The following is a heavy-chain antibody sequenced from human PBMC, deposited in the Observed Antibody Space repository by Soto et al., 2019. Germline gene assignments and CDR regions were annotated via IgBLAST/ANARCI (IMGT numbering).Heavy chain of an antibody. V-gene: IGHV3-23*01. CDR3: AKQQGPGTPYYYAMDV. D-gene: IGHD1-1*01. CDR2: ISWNSGDRT. Sequence: GGSLRLSCAASGFTFDDYAMHWVRQAPGKGLEWVSGISWNSGDRTYYADSVKGRFAISRDNSKNTLYMQMNSLRAEDTAVYYCAKQQGPGTPYYYAMDVWGQGTTVTVSS. CDR1: GFTFDDYA. J-gene: IGHJ6*02.